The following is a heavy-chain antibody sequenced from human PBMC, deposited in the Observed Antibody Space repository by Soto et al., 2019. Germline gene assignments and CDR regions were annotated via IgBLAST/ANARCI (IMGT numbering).Heavy chain of an antibody. V-gene: IGHV1-3*01. Sequence: QVQLVQSGAEVKKPGASVKVSCKASGYTFTSYAMHWVRQAPGQRLEWMGWINAGNGNTKYSQKFQGRVTITRDTSASTAYMELSSLRSEDTAVYYCVRSLAVPAAIQQGGNWFDPWGQGTLVTVSS. J-gene: IGHJ5*02. D-gene: IGHD2-2*02. CDR1: GYTFTSYA. CDR2: INAGNGNT. CDR3: VRSLAVPAAIQQGGNWFDP.